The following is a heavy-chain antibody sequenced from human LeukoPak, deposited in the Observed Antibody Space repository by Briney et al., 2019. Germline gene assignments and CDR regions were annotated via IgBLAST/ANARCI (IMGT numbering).Heavy chain of an antibody. V-gene: IGHV1-18*01. CDR3: ARNYYDSSGYTDY. CDR2: ISAYNGNT. CDR1: GYTFTSYG. J-gene: IGHJ4*02. Sequence: ASVKVSCKASGYTFTSYGISWVRQAPGQGLEWMGWISAYNGNTNYAQKLQGRDTRNKDTSTSTAYLELRSLRSDDTAVYYCARNYYDSSGYTDYWGQGTLVTVSS. D-gene: IGHD3-22*01.